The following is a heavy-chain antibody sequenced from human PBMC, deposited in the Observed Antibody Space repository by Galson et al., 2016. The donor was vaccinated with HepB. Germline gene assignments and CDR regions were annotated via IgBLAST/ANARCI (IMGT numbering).Heavy chain of an antibody. D-gene: IGHD2-15*01. Sequence: QSGAEVKKPGESLKISCKGSGYSFTTYWIAWVRQMPGKGLEWMGIIYPDDSDTRYSPSFQGQVTISADKSISTAYLQWSSLKASDTAMYFCARVKVKETATIDSAFDIWGQGTMVTVSS. CDR1: GYSFTTYW. CDR2: IYPDDSDT. V-gene: IGHV5-51*01. CDR3: ARVKVKETATIDSAFDI. J-gene: IGHJ3*02.